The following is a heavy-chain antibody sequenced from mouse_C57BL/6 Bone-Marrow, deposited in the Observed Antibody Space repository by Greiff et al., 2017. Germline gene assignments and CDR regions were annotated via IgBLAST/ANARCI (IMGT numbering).Heavy chain of an antibody. D-gene: IGHD1-3*01. Sequence: EVQLQQSGPVLVKPGASVKMSCKASGYTFTDYYMNWVKQSHGKSLEWIGVINPYNGGTSYNQKFKGKATLTVDKSSSTAYMELNSLTSEDSAVYYCARKGGSSLAYWGQGTLVTVSA. CDR2: INPYNGGT. CDR1: GYTFTDYY. CDR3: ARKGGSSLAY. J-gene: IGHJ3*01. V-gene: IGHV1-19*01.